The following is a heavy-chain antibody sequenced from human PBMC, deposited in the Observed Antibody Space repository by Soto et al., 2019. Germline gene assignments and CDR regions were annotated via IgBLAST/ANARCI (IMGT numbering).Heavy chain of an antibody. D-gene: IGHD3-3*01. CDR2: IIPIFGTA. Sequence: SVKVSCKASGGTFSSYAISWVRQAPGQGLEWMGGIIPIFGTANYAQKFQGRVTITADESTSTAYMELSSLRSEDTAVYYCARRPTGKYDFWSGYPSDNWFDPWG. CDR3: ARRPTGKYDFWSGYPSDNWFDP. CDR1: GGTFSSYA. J-gene: IGHJ5*02. V-gene: IGHV1-69*13.